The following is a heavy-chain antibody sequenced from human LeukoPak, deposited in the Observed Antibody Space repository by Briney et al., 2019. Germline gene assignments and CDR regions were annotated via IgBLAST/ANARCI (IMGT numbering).Heavy chain of an antibody. CDR2: VNSDGSIT. J-gene: IGHJ4*02. V-gene: IGHV3-74*01. Sequence: GGSLRLSCAASGFTSSAYWMHWVRQAPGRGLVWVSGVNSDGSITTYADSVKGRFTISRDNAKNSLYLQMNSLRAEDTALYYCARDSGSGYFDYWGQGTLVTVSS. CDR3: ARDSGSGYFDY. D-gene: IGHD6-25*01. CDR1: GFTSSAYW.